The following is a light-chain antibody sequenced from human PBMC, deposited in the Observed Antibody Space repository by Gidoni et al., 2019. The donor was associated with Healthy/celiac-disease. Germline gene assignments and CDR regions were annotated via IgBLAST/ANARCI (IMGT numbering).Light chain of an antibody. CDR1: LSVRSY. Sequence: IVLTQSPATLSLSPGESATLSCRASLSVRSYLAWYQQKPGNDHRLLLYDASNRAAGIQASYSGSGSGTDFTLTISSVGREDFGVYCWQQRNNWPPAFXGXTKVXIK. J-gene: IGKJ4*01. V-gene: IGKV3-11*01. CDR3: QQRNNWPPA. CDR2: DAS.